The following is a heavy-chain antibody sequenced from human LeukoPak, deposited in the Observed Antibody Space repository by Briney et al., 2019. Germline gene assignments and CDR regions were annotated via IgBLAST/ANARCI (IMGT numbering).Heavy chain of an antibody. CDR3: ASERVAVAGVDY. V-gene: IGHV3-33*08. D-gene: IGHD6-19*01. CDR1: GFTFSSYA. J-gene: IGHJ4*02. Sequence: GGSLRLSCAASGFTFSSYAMSWVRQAPGKGLEWVAVIWYDGSNKYYADSVKGRFTISRDNSKNTLYLQMNSLRAEDTAVYYCASERVAVAGVDYWGQGTLVTVSS. CDR2: IWYDGSNK.